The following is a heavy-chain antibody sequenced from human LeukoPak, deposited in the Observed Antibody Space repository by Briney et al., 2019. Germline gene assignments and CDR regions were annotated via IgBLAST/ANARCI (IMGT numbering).Heavy chain of an antibody. CDR3: ARDAGSSSWYPASPAYYYGMDV. CDR1: GYTFTGYY. J-gene: IGHJ6*02. Sequence: ASVKVSCKASGYTFTGYYMHWVRQAPGQGLEWMGWINPNSGGTNYAQKFQGRVTMTRDTSISTAYMELSRLRSDDTAVYYCARDAGSSSWYPASPAYYYGMDVWGQGTTVTASS. D-gene: IGHD6-13*01. CDR2: INPNSGGT. V-gene: IGHV1-2*02.